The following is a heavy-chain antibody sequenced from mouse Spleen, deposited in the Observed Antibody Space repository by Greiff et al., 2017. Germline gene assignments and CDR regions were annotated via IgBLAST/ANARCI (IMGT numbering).Heavy chain of an antibody. CDR2: IWSDGST. CDR3: ARHAGTGSWFAY. V-gene: IGHV2-6-1*01. Sequence: VQLKETGPGLVAPSQSLSITCTVSGFSLTSYGVHWVRQPPGKGLEWLVVIWSDGSTNYNSALKSRLSISKDNSKSQVFLKMNSLQTDDTAMYYCARHAGTGSWFAYWGQGTLVTVSA. J-gene: IGHJ3*01. D-gene: IGHD4-1*01. CDR1: GFSLTSYG.